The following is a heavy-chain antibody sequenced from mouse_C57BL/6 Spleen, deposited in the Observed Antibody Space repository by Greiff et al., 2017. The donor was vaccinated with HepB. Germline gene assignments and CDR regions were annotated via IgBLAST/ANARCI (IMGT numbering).Heavy chain of an antibody. D-gene: IGHD1-1*01. V-gene: IGHV14-3*01. Sequence: VQLKESVAELVRPGASVKLSCTASGFNIKNTYMHWVKQRPEQGLEWIGRIDPANGNTKYAPKFQGKATITADTSSNTAYLQLSSLTSEDTAIYYCARSRYGSPPYYAMDYWGQGTSVTVSS. CDR2: IDPANGNT. CDR1: GFNIKNTY. CDR3: ARSRYGSPPYYAMDY. J-gene: IGHJ4*01.